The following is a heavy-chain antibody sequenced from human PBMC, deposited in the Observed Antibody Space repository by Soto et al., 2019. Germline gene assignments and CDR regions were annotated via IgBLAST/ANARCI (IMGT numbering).Heavy chain of an antibody. J-gene: IGHJ4*02. CDR3: ARAEPFDIYAITAVEV. D-gene: IGHD5-18*01. CDR1: GYTFTTYY. V-gene: IGHV1-2*02. CDR2: INPNTGGT. Sequence: ASVKVSCKASGYTFTTYYIHWVRQAPGQGPEWMGWINPNTGGTHYSQGFQGRVTMTMDTSISTAYMELRSLSSDDTAEYCCARAEPFDIYAITAVEVWGQGTLVTVSS.